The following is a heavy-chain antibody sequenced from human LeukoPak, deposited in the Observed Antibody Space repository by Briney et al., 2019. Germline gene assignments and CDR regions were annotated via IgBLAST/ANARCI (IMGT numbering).Heavy chain of an antibody. CDR3: AKDHYWSIDY. J-gene: IGHJ4*02. CDR1: GFDFSSNW. D-gene: IGHD3-3*01. CDR2: IKGDGIST. Sequence: GGSLRLSCAASGFDFSSNWMHWVRHAPGQGLVWVSRIKGDGISTNYADSVKGRFTISRDIAKNTLYLQMNSLRAEDTGVYYCAKDHYWSIDYWGRGTPVTVSS. V-gene: IGHV3-74*01.